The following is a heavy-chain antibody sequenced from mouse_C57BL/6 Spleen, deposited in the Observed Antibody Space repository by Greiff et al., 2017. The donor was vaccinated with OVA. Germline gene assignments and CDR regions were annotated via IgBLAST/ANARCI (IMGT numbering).Heavy chain of an antibody. J-gene: IGHJ4*01. CDR3: ALNYYGSSFPYAMDY. CDR2: IDPSDSYT. CDR1: GYTFTSYW. V-gene: IGHV1-50*01. Sequence: VQLQQPGAELVKPGASVKLSCKASGYTFTSYWMQWVKQRPGQGLEWIGEIDPSDSYTNYNQKFKGKATLTVDTSSSTAYMQLSSLTSEDSAVYYCALNYYGSSFPYAMDYWGQGTSVTVSS. D-gene: IGHD1-1*01.